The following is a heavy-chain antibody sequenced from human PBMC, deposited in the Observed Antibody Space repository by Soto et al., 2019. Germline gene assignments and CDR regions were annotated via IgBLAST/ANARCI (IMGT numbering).Heavy chain of an antibody. CDR2: IYYSGHT. D-gene: IGHD6-13*01. CDR3: ARGIATTEMDV. J-gene: IGHJ6*02. CDR1: GGSMSRYY. V-gene: IGHV4-59*01. Sequence: SETLSLTCTFSGGSMSRYYWSWIRQPPGRGLEWIGYIYYSGHTNSNPSLKSRVTISVDTSKNQFSLKLSSVTAADTAVYYCARGIATTEMDVWGQGTTVTVSS.